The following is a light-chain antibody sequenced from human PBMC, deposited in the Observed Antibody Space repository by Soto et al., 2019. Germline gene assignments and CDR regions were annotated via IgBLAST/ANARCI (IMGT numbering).Light chain of an antibody. CDR2: DVR. CDR3: QSYDSSLSGYV. Sequence: QSALTQPASVSGSPGQSITISCTGTSSDVGGYNYISWYQQHPGKAPKFIIYDVRNRPSGVSNRFSGSRSGTSASLAITGLQAEDEAEYYCQSYDSSLSGYVFGTGTKLTVL. V-gene: IGLV2-14*03. J-gene: IGLJ1*01. CDR1: SSDVGGYNY.